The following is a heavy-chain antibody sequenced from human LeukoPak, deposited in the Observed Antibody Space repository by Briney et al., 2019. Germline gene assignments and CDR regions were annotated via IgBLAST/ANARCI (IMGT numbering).Heavy chain of an antibody. CDR1: GFTFSNAW. CDR3: ANWGCIGGRFDY. J-gene: IGHJ4*02. Sequence: GGSLRLSCVGSGFTFSNAWMSWVRQAPGKGLEWVGRIKSITGGRTTDYAAPVKCRFTISRDDSKNTLYLQMNSLKAEDTAVYYCANWGCIGGRFDYWGQGTLVTVSS. CDR2: IKSITGGRTT. D-gene: IGHD3-10*01. V-gene: IGHV3-15*01.